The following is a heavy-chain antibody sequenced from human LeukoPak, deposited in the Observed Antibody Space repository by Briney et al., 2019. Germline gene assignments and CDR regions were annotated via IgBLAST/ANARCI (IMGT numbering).Heavy chain of an antibody. CDR3: ARWDSGSYFLDY. Sequence: SETLSLTCTVAGGSVSSYYWDWIRQPPGEGLEWIGYIYYSGTTNYNPSLKSRVTISVDTSKNQFSLKLSSVTAADTAVYYCARWDSGSYFLDYWGQGTLVTVSS. CDR2: IYYSGTT. D-gene: IGHD1-26*01. CDR1: GGSVSSYY. V-gene: IGHV4-59*02. J-gene: IGHJ4*02.